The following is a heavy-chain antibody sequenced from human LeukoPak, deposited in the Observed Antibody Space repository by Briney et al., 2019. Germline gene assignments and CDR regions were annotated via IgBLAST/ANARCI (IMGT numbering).Heavy chain of an antibody. CDR1: GFTFSSYD. J-gene: IGHJ3*02. CDR3: ARDGFGLVDI. V-gene: IGHV3-23*01. D-gene: IGHD3-10*01. CDR2: ISGSGGTT. Sequence: GGSLRLSCAASGFTFSSYDMSWVRQAPGKGLEWVSAISGSGGTTNYADAVKGRFTISRDNSKSTLYLQMNSLRAEDTAVYYCARDGFGLVDIWGQGTMVTVSS.